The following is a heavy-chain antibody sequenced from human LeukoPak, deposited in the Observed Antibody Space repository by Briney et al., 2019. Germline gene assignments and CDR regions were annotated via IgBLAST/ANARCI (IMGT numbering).Heavy chain of an antibody. CDR1: GGPISSSSYY. CDR3: ARVRSEIAVAGNALY. J-gene: IGHJ4*02. CDR2: IYYSGST. V-gene: IGHV4-39*07. Sequence: SGTLSPTCTVSGGPISSSSYYWGWIRPPPGEGVGWIGSIYYSGSTYYNPSLKSRVTISVDTSKNQFSLKLSSVTAADTAVYYCARVRSEIAVAGNALYWGQGTLVTVSS. D-gene: IGHD6-13*01.